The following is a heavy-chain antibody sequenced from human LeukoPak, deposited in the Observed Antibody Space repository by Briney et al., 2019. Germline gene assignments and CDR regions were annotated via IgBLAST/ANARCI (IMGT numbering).Heavy chain of an antibody. CDR2: IRQDGGAK. CDR1: GFTFSNYW. D-gene: IGHD1-1*01. J-gene: IGHJ3*02. CDR3: ARTWNGAFDI. V-gene: IGHV3-7*01. Sequence: GGSLRLSCAASGFTFSNYWMTWLRQAPGRGLEWVANIRQDGGAKYYVDSVKGRFTISRDNAMNSLYLQMNSLRAEDTAVYYCARTWNGAFDIWGQGTMVTVSS.